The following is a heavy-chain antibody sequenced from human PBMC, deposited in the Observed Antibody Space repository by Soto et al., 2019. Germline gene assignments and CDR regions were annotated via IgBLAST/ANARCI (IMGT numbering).Heavy chain of an antibody. Sequence: PSETLSLTCTVSGGSVSSGPYYWTWIRHPPGKVLEWIVYINYSGTTHYNPSLKSRVSISIDASINQFSLKLSSVTSSYTSGYYXXRXAAPGAYSRIWYDARFDTWGLGTLVTVSA. CDR1: GGSVSSGPYY. CDR2: INYSGTT. V-gene: IGHV4-61*01. CDR3: XRXAAPGAYSRIWYDARFDT. J-gene: IGHJ5*02. D-gene: IGHD6-13*01.